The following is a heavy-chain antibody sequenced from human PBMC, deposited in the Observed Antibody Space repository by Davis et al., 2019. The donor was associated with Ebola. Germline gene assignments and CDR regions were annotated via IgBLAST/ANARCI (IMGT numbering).Heavy chain of an antibody. CDR2: INAGNGNT. CDR3: AREVSWYGDYGWFDP. Sequence: ASVKVSCKASGYTFTSYAMHWVRQAPGQRLEWMGWINAGNGNTKYSQKFQGRVTITRDTSASTAYMELSSLRSEDTAVYYCAREVSWYGDYGWFDPWGQGTLVTVSS. D-gene: IGHD4-17*01. V-gene: IGHV1-3*01. J-gene: IGHJ5*02. CDR1: GYTFTSYA.